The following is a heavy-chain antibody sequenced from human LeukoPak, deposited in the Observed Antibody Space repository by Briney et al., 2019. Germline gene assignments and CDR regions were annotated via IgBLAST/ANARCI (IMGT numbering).Heavy chain of an antibody. D-gene: IGHD2-8*01. V-gene: IGHV3-7*01. CDR1: GFTFSTYS. Sequence: GGSLRLSCAVSGFTFSTYSMSWVRQAPGEGLEWVATIRQDGSEKYYVDSVKGRFTISRDNAKSSLFLQMNDLRAEDTAVYYCAKGGRGNGEVYWGQGTLDTVSS. CDR2: IRQDGSEK. J-gene: IGHJ4*02. CDR3: AKGGRGNGEVY.